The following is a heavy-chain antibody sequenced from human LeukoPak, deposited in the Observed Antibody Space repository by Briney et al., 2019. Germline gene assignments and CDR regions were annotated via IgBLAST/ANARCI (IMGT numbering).Heavy chain of an antibody. CDR2: ISYDGSTK. Sequence: GGSLRLSCAASGFTFSDYAIHWVRQAPGKGLEWVAVISYDGSTKYYADSVKGRFTISRDNSKNTLYLQMNSLRTEDTAVYYCARGGSYLSAFDIWGQGTMVTVSS. D-gene: IGHD1-26*01. CDR3: ARGGSYLSAFDI. CDR1: GFTFSDYA. V-gene: IGHV3-30*04. J-gene: IGHJ3*02.